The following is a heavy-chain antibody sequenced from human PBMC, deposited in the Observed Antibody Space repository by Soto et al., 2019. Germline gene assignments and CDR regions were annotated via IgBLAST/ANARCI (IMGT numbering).Heavy chain of an antibody. Sequence: PGGSLRLSCAASGFTVSSYYMNWVRQVPGKRLEWVSVIYTGGSTYYADSVKGRFTISRDNSENTLYLQMNSLKIEDTAVYYCSTDSYIDMPIVRFDYWGHGTLVTVSS. J-gene: IGHJ4*01. D-gene: IGHD2-15*01. CDR2: IYTGGST. CDR3: STDSYIDMPIVRFDY. CDR1: GFTVSSYY. V-gene: IGHV3-66*01.